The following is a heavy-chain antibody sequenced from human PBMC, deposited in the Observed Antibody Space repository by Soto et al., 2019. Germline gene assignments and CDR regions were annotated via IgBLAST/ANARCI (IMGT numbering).Heavy chain of an antibody. Sequence: ASVKVSCKASGYTFTGYYMHWVRQAPGQGLEWMGWINPNSGGTNYAQKFQGWVTMTRDTSISTAYMELSRLRSDDTAVYYCASSRITIFGVVAFGMDVWAQGTTVTVSS. J-gene: IGHJ6*02. CDR3: ASSRITIFGVVAFGMDV. D-gene: IGHD3-3*01. CDR2: INPNSGGT. V-gene: IGHV1-2*04. CDR1: GYTFTGYY.